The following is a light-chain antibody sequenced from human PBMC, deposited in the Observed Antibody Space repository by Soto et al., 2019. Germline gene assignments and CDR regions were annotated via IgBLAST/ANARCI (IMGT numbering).Light chain of an antibody. CDR3: QQYGSSPRT. Sequence: EIVLTQSPGTLSLSPGERATLTCRASQSISNSYLGWHQQKPGQAPRLLIYSASNRATGIPDRFSGSGSGTDFTLTIIRLQPEDFAVYYCQQYGSSPRTFGQGTKVEIK. V-gene: IGKV3-20*01. J-gene: IGKJ1*01. CDR2: SAS. CDR1: QSISNSY.